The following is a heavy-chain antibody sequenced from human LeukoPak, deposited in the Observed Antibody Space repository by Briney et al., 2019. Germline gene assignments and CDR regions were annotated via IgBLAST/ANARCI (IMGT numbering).Heavy chain of an antibody. Sequence: GGSLRLSCAAAGFTFTDYGMSWVRQAPGKGLEWVSTINNSGGNTHYADSVKGQFTISRDNSKHTWYSQMTSLPDEDTAIYYCAKDAGASSAFFDLWGQGTLVTVSS. CDR1: GFTFTDYG. CDR2: INNSGGNT. D-gene: IGHD2-8*02. V-gene: IGHV3-23*01. CDR3: AKDAGASSAFFDL. J-gene: IGHJ4*02.